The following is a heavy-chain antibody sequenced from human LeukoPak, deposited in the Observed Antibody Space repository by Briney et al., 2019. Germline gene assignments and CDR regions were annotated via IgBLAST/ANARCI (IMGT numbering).Heavy chain of an antibody. Sequence: GASVKVSCKASGGTFSSYAISWVRQAPGQGLEWMGGIIPIFGTANYAQKFQGRVTITADESTSTAYMELSSLRSEDTAVYYCAREVPGYSYGYFDYRGQGTLVTVSS. V-gene: IGHV1-69*13. CDR1: GGTFSSYA. CDR2: IIPIFGTA. CDR3: AREVPGYSYGYFDY. J-gene: IGHJ4*02. D-gene: IGHD5-18*01.